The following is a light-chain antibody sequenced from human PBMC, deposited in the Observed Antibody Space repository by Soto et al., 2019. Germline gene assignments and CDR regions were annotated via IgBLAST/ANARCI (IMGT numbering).Light chain of an antibody. V-gene: IGLV2-8*01. J-gene: IGLJ2*01. CDR1: SSDVGGHNH. CDR3: SSYAGSMNLI. Sequence: QSVLTQPPSASGSPGQSVTISCTGSSSDVGGHNHVSWYQQHPGKAPNLMIYEVSKRPSGVPDRFSGSKSVNTASLTVSGLQAEDEADYYCSSYAGSMNLIFGGGTKVTVL. CDR2: EVS.